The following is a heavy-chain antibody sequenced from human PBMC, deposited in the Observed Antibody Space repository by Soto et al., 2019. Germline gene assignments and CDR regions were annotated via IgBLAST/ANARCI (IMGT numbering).Heavy chain of an antibody. CDR3: AREDRDRETGLVPAAIDGMDF. J-gene: IGHJ6*02. CDR2: IIPIFGIP. V-gene: IGHV1-69*13. Sequence: ASVKVSCKASGGTFSRYSITWVRQAPGHGLEWIGRIIPIFGIPTYAQKFQGRVTFTADESTSTAYMELSSLRSDDTAVYYCAREDRDRETGLVPAAIDGMDFWGQRTTVTVSS. D-gene: IGHD2-2*01. CDR1: GGTFSRYS.